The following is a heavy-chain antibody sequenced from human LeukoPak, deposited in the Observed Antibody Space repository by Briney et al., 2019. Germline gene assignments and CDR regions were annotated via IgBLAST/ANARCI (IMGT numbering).Heavy chain of an antibody. Sequence: GGSLRLSCAASGFIFSSYWMHWVRQAPGKGLVWVSRINTDGSRTSYADSVKGRFTISRDNAKNTVYLQMNSLRAEDTAVYYCARDGSRSSSIWFDPWGQGTLVTVSS. J-gene: IGHJ5*02. D-gene: IGHD6-6*01. CDR2: INTDGSRT. CDR3: ARDGSRSSSIWFDP. V-gene: IGHV3-74*01. CDR1: GFIFSSYW.